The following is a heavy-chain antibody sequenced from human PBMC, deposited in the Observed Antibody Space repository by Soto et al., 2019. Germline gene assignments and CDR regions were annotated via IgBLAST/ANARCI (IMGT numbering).Heavy chain of an antibody. CDR1: GFTFDDYA. V-gene: IGHV3-9*01. J-gene: IGHJ6*03. CDR3: AIKGGGYYGSGSYYNVTDYYYYMDV. CDR2: ISWSSGSI. D-gene: IGHD3-10*01. Sequence: GGSLRLSCAASGFTFDDYAMHWVRQAPGKGLEWVSGISWSSGSIGYADSVKGRFTISRDNAKNSLYLQMNSLRAEDTALYYCAIKGGGYYGSGSYYNVTDYYYYMDVWGKGTTVTVSS.